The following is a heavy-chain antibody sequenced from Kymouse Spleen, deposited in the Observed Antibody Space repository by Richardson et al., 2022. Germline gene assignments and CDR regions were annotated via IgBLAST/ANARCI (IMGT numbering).Heavy chain of an antibody. V-gene: IGHV3-13*01. CDR3: ARDQGNWNDGRGYYYYYGMDV. D-gene: IGHD1-1*01. CDR2: IGTAGDT. Sequence: EVQLVESGGGLVQPGGSLRLSCAASGFTFSSYDMHWVRQATGKGLEWVSAIGTAGDTYYPGSVKGRFTISRENAKNSLYLQMNSLRAGDTAVYYCARDQGNWNDGRGYYYYYGMDVWGQGTTVTVSS. J-gene: IGHJ6*02. CDR1: GFTFSSYD.